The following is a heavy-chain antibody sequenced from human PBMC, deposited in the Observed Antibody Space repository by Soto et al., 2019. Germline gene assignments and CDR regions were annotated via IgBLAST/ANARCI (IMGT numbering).Heavy chain of an antibody. CDR2: ISGSGGST. Sequence: GGSLRLSCAASGFTFSSYAMSWVRQAPGKGLEWVSVISGSGGSTYYADSVKGRFTISRDNSRNTLYLQMNSLRAEDTSLYYCAKDQGPLVRGGFDYWGQGTLVTVSS. D-gene: IGHD6-6*01. V-gene: IGHV3-23*01. CDR1: GFTFSSYA. CDR3: AKDQGPLVRGGFDY. J-gene: IGHJ4*02.